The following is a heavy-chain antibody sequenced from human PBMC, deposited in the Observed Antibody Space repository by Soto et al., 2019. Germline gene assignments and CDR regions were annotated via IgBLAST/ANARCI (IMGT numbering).Heavy chain of an antibody. D-gene: IGHD4-17*01. CDR3: AKDLSYGDYLFGNSYYGMDV. V-gene: IGHV3-23*01. Sequence: GGSLRPSCAASGFTFSSYSMSWDRQAPGKGLECVSAISGSGGSTYSADSVKGRCTISRDNSKNTLYLQRNSLRAEDTAVYYCAKDLSYGDYLFGNSYYGMDVWGEETTVTVSS. CDR1: GFTFSSYS. CDR2: ISGSGGST. J-gene: IGHJ6*04.